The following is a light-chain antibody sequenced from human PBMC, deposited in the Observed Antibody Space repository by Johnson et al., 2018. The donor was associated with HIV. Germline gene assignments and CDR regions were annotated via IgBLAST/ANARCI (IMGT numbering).Light chain of an antibody. V-gene: IGLV1-51*01. CDR2: DNN. CDR1: SSNIGNNY. Sequence: QSVLTQPPSVSAAPGQKVTISCSGSSSNIGNNYVSWYQQLPGTAPKLLIYDNNKRPSGTPYRFSVSKSGTAPTLGITGLQNGDEADYSCGTWHTRLSAVHVFGTWTKVTVL. J-gene: IGLJ1*01. CDR3: GTWHTRLSAVHV.